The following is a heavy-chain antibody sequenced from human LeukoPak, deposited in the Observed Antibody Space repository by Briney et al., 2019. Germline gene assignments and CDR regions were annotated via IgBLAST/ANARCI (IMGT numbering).Heavy chain of an antibody. CDR3: ARVVTYYSDSGYALDF. Sequence: GGSLRLSCAASGFTFSDYYMTWIRRAPGKGLEWVSSISPSSSYIHYADSAKGRFTISRDDAKNSLYLQMSSLRAEDTAVYYCARVVTYYSDSGYALDFWGQGALVTVSA. J-gene: IGHJ4*02. CDR2: ISPSSSYI. D-gene: IGHD3-22*01. V-gene: IGHV3-11*06. CDR1: GFTFSDYY.